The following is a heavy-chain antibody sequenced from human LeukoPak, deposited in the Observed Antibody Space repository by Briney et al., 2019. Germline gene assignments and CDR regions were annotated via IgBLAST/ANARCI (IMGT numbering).Heavy chain of an antibody. V-gene: IGHV1-2*02. CDR1: GYTFTGYY. J-gene: IGHJ6*04. CDR3: AATTIVVVPAAPMDV. CDR2: INPNSGGT. Sequence: SVKGSCNASGYTFTGYYMHWVRQAPGQGLLWLGWINPNSGGTNYAQKFQGRVTMTRDTSISPAYMELSRLRSDDTAVYYCAATTIVVVPAAPMDVWGKGTTVTVSS. D-gene: IGHD2-2*01.